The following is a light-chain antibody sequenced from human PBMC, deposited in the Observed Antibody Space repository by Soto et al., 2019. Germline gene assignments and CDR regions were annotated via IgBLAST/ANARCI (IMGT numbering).Light chain of an antibody. V-gene: IGLV1-40*01. CDR2: GNS. J-gene: IGLJ1*01. CDR1: SSNIGAGYD. Sequence: QSVLTQPPSVSGAPGQRVTISCTGSSSNIGAGYDVHWYQQLPGTAPKLLIYGNSNRPSGVPDRFSGSKSGTSAPLAITGLQAEDEADYYCQSYDSSRYYVFGTGTKVTVL. CDR3: QSYDSSRYYV.